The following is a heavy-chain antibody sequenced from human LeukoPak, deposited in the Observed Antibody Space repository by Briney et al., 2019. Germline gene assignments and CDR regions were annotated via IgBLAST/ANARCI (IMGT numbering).Heavy chain of an antibody. V-gene: IGHV4-4*07. CDR1: GGSISSYY. CDR3: AREPYGSGMSRVNWFDP. Sequence: SETLSLTCTVSGGSISSYYWSWIRQPAGKGLEWIGRIYTSGSTNYNPSLKSRVTMSVGTSKNQFSLKLSSVTAADTAVYYCAREPYGSGMSRVNWFDPWGQGTLVTVSS. J-gene: IGHJ5*02. CDR2: IYTSGST. D-gene: IGHD3-10*01.